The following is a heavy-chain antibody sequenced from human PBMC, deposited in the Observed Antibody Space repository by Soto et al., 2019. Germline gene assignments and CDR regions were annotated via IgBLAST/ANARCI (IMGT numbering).Heavy chain of an antibody. V-gene: IGHV1-46*01. J-gene: IGHJ4*02. D-gene: IGHD6-6*01. CDR3: ARDLRGNSSSSGGIFDY. CDR2: INPSGGST. CDR1: GYTFTSYY. Sequence: ASVKVSCKASGYTFTSYYMHWVRQAPGQGLEWIGIINPSGGSTSYAQKFQGRVTMTRDTSTSTVYMELSSLRSEDTADYYCARDLRGNSSSSGGIFDYWGQGTLVTVSS.